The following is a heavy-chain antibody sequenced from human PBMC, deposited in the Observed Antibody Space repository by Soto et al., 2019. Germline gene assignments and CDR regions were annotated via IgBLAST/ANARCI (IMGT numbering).Heavy chain of an antibody. Sequence: EAQLVESGGGLVQPGGSLRLSCAASGFNFSPYWMHWVRQTPGKGLVWVSRINAEGNTIYADSVKGRFTISRDNAKNMLYLQMTSLRAEDTAVYFCARGSTTAFDPWGQGTLVTVSS. V-gene: IGHV3-74*01. CDR1: GFNFSPYW. CDR3: ARGSTTAFDP. J-gene: IGHJ5*02. CDR2: INAEGNT. D-gene: IGHD1-26*01.